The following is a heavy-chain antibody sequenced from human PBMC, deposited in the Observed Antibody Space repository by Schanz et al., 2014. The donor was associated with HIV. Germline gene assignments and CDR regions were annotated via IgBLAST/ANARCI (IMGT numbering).Heavy chain of an antibody. D-gene: IGHD3-3*01. CDR1: GFMFSSYG. J-gene: IGHJ6*02. Sequence: EVQLLQSGGGLVKPGGSLRVSCAASGFMFSSYGMSWVRQAPGKGLEWVPLIGSGGGRTYYADSEKGRFTISRDNAKNTLYLQTNSLRGEDTAVYYCAREASLEWLYVVDVWGQGTTVTVSS. V-gene: IGHV3-23*01. CDR3: AREASLEWLYVVDV. CDR2: IGSGGGRT.